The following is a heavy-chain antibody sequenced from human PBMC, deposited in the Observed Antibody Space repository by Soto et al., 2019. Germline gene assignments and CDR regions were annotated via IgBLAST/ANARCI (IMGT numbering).Heavy chain of an antibody. V-gene: IGHV3-7*01. Sequence: GGSLRLSCAASGFTFSSYWTSWVRQAPGKGLEWVANIKQDGSQKYYVDSVKGRFTISRDNAKNSLYLQMNSLRAEDTAVYYCARDWSGYHGAMDVWGQGTTVTVS. D-gene: IGHD3-3*01. J-gene: IGHJ6*02. CDR1: GFTFSSYW. CDR3: ARDWSGYHGAMDV. CDR2: IKQDGSQK.